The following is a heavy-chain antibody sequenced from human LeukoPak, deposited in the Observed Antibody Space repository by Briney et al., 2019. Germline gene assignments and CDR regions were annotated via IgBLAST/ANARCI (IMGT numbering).Heavy chain of an antibody. J-gene: IGHJ4*02. CDR3: ARDAPAYCGGDCFLYYFDY. Sequence: ASVKVSCKASGGTFSSYTISWVRQAPGQGLEWMGRIIPILGIANYAQKFQGRVTITADKSTSTAYMELSSLRSEDTAVYYCARDAPAYCGGDCFLYYFDYWGPGTLVTVSS. V-gene: IGHV1-69*04. CDR1: GGTFSSYT. CDR2: IIPILGIA. D-gene: IGHD2-21*01.